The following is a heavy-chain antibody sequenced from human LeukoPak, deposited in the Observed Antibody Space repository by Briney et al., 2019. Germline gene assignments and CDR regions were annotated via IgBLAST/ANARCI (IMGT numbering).Heavy chain of an antibody. J-gene: IGHJ6*02. V-gene: IGHV4-31*03. D-gene: IGHD3-10*01. CDR1: GGSISSGGYY. Sequence: SETLSLTCTVSGGSISSGGYYWSWIRQHPGKGLEWIGYIYYSGSTYYNPSLKSRVTISVDTSKNQFSLKLSSVTAADTAVYYCARALIGGFGEYRSGIGDYYGMDVWGQGTTVTVS. CDR3: ARALIGGFGEYRSGIGDYYGMDV. CDR2: IYYSGST.